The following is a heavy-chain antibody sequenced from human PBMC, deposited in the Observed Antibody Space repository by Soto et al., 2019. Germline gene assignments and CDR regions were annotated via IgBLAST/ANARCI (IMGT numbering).Heavy chain of an antibody. CDR3: ARQGGYRRDWFDP. J-gene: IGHJ5*02. Sequence: QVQLQESSPGLVKPSETLSLTCTVSGGSVSSGSYYWSWIQQTPGKGLEWIGYIYYSGSTNYNSALKSRVTRSVDTSKNQVSLKLSSVTAADTAVYYCARQGGYRRDWFDPWGQGTLNTVSS. V-gene: IGHV4-61*01. D-gene: IGHD5-18*01. CDR1: GGSVSSGSYY. CDR2: IYYSGST.